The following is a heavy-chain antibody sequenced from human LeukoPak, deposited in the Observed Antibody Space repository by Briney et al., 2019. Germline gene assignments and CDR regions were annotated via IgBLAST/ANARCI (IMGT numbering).Heavy chain of an antibody. V-gene: IGHV3-11*01. Sequence: GESLRLSCAASGVTFSDHYMSWIRQTPGKGLEWVAYILNSGSTIYYADSVKGRFTISRDNAKNSVYLQMNNLRVEDTAVYFCARGHYGMDVWGQGTTVTVSS. CDR1: GVTFSDHY. CDR2: ILNSGSTI. J-gene: IGHJ6*02. CDR3: ARGHYGMDV.